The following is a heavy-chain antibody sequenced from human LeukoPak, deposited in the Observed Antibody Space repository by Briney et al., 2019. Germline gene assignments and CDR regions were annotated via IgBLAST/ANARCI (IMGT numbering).Heavy chain of an antibody. Sequence: GGSLRLSCAASGFTFDDYAMHWVRQAPGKGLEWVSAISGSGGSTYYADFVKGRFTISRDNSKNTLYLQMNSLRAEDTAVYYCARTPQSSYFDYWGQGTLVTVSS. CDR3: ARTPQSSYFDY. D-gene: IGHD4-23*01. V-gene: IGHV3-23*01. CDR1: GFTFDDYA. J-gene: IGHJ4*02. CDR2: ISGSGGST.